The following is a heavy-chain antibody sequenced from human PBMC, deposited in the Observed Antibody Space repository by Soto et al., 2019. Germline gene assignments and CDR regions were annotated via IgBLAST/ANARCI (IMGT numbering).Heavy chain of an antibody. D-gene: IGHD5-18*01. V-gene: IGHV3-23*01. CDR3: AVLVDTGMRFDY. Sequence: EVQLLESGGGLVQPGGSLRLSCADSGFTFSSYAMSWVRQAPGKGLEWVSAISCSGGSTYYADSVKGRFTISRDNSKNTLYLQMNSLRAEDTVVYYCAVLVDTGMRFDYWGQGTLVTVTS. CDR1: GFTFSSYA. J-gene: IGHJ4*02. CDR2: ISCSGGST.